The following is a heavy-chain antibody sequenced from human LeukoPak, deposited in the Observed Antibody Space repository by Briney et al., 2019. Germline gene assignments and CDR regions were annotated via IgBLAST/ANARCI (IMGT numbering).Heavy chain of an antibody. CDR1: GGSISSYY. D-gene: IGHD3-10*01. J-gene: IGHJ4*02. CDR3: ARHEYYYGSGSLSPFDY. V-gene: IGHV4-59*08. Sequence: SETLSLTCTVSGGSISSYYWSWIRQPPGKGLEWIGYIYYSGSTNYNPSLKSRVTISVVTSKNQFSLKLSSVTAADTAVYYCARHEYYYGSGSLSPFDYWGQGTLVTVSS. CDR2: IYYSGST.